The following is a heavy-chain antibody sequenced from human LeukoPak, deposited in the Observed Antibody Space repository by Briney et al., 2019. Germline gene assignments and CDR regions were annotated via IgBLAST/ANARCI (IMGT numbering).Heavy chain of an antibody. CDR3: ARVGWLRPYFDY. CDR2: IYSGGST. J-gene: IGHJ4*02. V-gene: IGHV3-53*01. Sequence: PGGSLRLSCAASGFTVSSNYMSWVRQAPGKGLEWVSVIYSGGSTYYADSVKGRFTISRDNSKNTLYLQMNGLRAEDTAVYYCARVGWLRPYFDYWGQGTLVTVSS. D-gene: IGHD5-24*01. CDR1: GFTVSSNY.